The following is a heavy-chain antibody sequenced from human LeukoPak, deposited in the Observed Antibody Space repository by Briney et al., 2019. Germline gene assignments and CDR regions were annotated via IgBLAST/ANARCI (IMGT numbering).Heavy chain of an antibody. D-gene: IGHD4-23*01. CDR3: ARDLYGGTSATFDY. Sequence: ASVTVSCKASGYTFTVYYMHWVRQAPGQGLEWMGWINPNSGGTYYTQKFQGRVTITSDTAISSAYMELSRLRSDDRAVYYCARDLYGGTSATFDYWGQGTLVTVSS. V-gene: IGHV1-2*02. J-gene: IGHJ4*02. CDR2: INPNSGGT. CDR1: GYTFTVYY.